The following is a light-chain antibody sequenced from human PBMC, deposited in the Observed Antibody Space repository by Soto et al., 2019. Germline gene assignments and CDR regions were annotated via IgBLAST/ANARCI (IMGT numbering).Light chain of an antibody. Sequence: EIVLSQSPATLSLSPGERAALSCRGSQSVSSYLAWYQQKAGQAPRLLIYGASTRATGIPARFSGSGSGTEFTLTISSLQSEDFAVYYCQQYNNWPRTFGQGTKVDI. CDR3: QQYNNWPRT. J-gene: IGKJ1*01. CDR1: QSVSSY. V-gene: IGKV3-15*01. CDR2: GAS.